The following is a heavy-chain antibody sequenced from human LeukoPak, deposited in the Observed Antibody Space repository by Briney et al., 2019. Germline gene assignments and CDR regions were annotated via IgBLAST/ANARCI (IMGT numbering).Heavy chain of an antibody. J-gene: IGHJ4*02. CDR1: GYTLTELS. Sequence: ASVKVSCKVSGYTLTELSMHWVRQAPGKGLEWMGGFDPEDGETIYAQKFQGRVTMTEDTSTDTAYMELSSLRSEDTAVYYCATVRHRVGDLDYWGQGTLVTVSS. D-gene: IGHD1-26*01. V-gene: IGHV1-24*01. CDR3: ATVRHRVGDLDY. CDR2: FDPEDGET.